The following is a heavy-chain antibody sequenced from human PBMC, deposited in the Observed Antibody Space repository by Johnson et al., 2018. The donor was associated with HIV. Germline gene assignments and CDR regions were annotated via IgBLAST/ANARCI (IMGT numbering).Heavy chain of an antibody. CDR2: ISYDGSNK. V-gene: IGHV3-30*03. Sequence: QVQLVESGGGVVQPGRSLRLSCAASGFTFGSYGMHWVRQAPGKGLEWVAVISYDGSNKYSADSVKGRFTISRDDSKNTLYLQMNSLIPEDTAVYYCARVRRSGWYDNDAFDIWGQGTTVTVSS. CDR1: GFTFGSYG. CDR3: ARVRRSGWYDNDAFDI. J-gene: IGHJ3*02. D-gene: IGHD6-19*01.